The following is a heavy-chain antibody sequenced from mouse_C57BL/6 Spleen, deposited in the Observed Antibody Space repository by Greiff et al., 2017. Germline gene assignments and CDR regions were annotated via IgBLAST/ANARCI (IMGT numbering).Heavy chain of an antibody. J-gene: IGHJ2*01. D-gene: IGHD1-1*01. CDR3: ARETTVVGHFDY. V-gene: IGHV3-6*01. CDR2: ISYGGCN. Sequence: EVHLVESGPGLVKPSQSLSLTCSVTGYSITSCYYWNWIRPFTGNQLEWVGYISYGGCNNYNPSLKNRIPITRDTSKNQFFMKVNSVTTEDTATYYGARETTVVGHFDYWGQGTTLTVSS. CDR1: GYSITSCYY.